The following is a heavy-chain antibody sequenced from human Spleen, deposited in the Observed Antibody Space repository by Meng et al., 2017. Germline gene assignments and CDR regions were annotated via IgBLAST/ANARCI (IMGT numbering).Heavy chain of an antibody. CDR1: GGSISNSYW. CDR3: ARLYNSRWNAAEYFQH. J-gene: IGHJ1*01. D-gene: IGHD6-13*01. CDR2: IYHSGST. Sequence: QVQRQGSGPGLVKPSGNLSLTCAVSGGSISNSYWWSWVRQPPGQGLEWIGEIYHSGSTNYNPSLKSRVTISVDKSKNQFSLNLSSVTAADTAVYYCARLYNSRWNAAEYFQHWGQGTLVTVSS. V-gene: IGHV4-4*02.